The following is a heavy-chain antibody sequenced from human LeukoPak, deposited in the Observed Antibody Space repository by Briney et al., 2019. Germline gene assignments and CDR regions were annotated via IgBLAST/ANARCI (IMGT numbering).Heavy chain of an antibody. V-gene: IGHV4-59*08. D-gene: IGHD4-17*01. J-gene: IGHJ4*02. CDR2: IYYSGST. CDR3: ARQTFRTTGIYYFDY. Sequence: SETLSLTCTVSGGSISSYYWSWIRQPPGKGLEWIGCIYYSGSTNYNPSLKSRVTISVDTSKNQFSLKLSSVTAADTAVYYCARQTFRTTGIYYFDYWGQGTLVTVSS. CDR1: GGSISSYY.